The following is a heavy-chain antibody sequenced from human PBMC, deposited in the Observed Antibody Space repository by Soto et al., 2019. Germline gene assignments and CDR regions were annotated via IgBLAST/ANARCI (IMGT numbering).Heavy chain of an antibody. CDR3: ARSPGGSDYTLPTGWAIDY. CDR2: IYYSGST. V-gene: IGHV4-31*03. Sequence: SETLSLTCTVSGGSISSGGYYWSWIRQHPGKGLEWIGYIYYSGSTYYNPSLKSRVTISVDTSKNQFSLKLSSVTAADTAVYYCARSPGGSDYTLPTGWAIDYWGQGTLGTVSS. J-gene: IGHJ4*02. D-gene: IGHD1-26*01. CDR1: GGSISSGGYY.